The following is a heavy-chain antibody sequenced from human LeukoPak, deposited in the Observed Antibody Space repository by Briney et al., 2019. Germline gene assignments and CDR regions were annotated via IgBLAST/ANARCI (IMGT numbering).Heavy chain of an antibody. V-gene: IGHV3-21*01. CDR3: ARDSSGWSRDI. CDR2: ISSSGYI. CDR1: GFTFSIYS. D-gene: IGHD6-19*01. Sequence: GGSLRLSRAASGFTFSIYSMSWVRQAPGKGLEWVSSISSSGYILYADSVKGRFTISRDNAKNSLYLQMNSLRAEDTAVYYCARDSSGWSRDIWGQGTMVTVSS. J-gene: IGHJ3*02.